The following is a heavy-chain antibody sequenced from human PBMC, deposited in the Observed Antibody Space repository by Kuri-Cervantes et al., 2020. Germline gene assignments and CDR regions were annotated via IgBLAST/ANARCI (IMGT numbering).Heavy chain of an antibody. Sequence: ASVKVSCKASGYTFTSYAMHWVRQAPGQRLEWMGWSNDGNGNTKYSQEFQGRVTITRDTSASTAYMELSSLRSEDTAVYYCARGSYLLGPDYWGQGTLVTVSS. V-gene: IGHV1-3*02. D-gene: IGHD3-16*01. J-gene: IGHJ4*02. CDR3: ARGSYLLGPDY. CDR2: SNDGNGNT. CDR1: GYTFTSYA.